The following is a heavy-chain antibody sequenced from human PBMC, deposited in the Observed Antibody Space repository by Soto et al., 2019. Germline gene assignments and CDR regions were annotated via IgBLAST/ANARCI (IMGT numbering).Heavy chain of an antibody. D-gene: IGHD3-22*01. J-gene: IGHJ6*02. CDR2: ISAYNGNT. CDR1: GYTFTSYG. CDR3: ARDLACKYYDSSGYASRGCYYYYGMDV. V-gene: IGHV1-18*01. Sequence: ASVKVSCKASGYTFTSYGISWVRQAPGQGLEWMGWISAYNGNTNYAQKLQGRVTMTTDTSTSTAYMELRSLRSDDTAVDYCARDLACKYYDSSGYASRGCYYYYGMDVWGQGTTVTVSS.